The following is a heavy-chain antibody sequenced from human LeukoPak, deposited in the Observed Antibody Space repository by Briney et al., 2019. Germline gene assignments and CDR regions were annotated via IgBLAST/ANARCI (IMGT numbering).Heavy chain of an antibody. CDR1: GLTFNRDW. V-gene: IGHV3-7*01. J-gene: IGHJ4*02. D-gene: IGHD6-19*01. CDR2: IKEDGSEK. CDR3: ATKEPSTSGWSY. Sequence: PGGSLRLSCTASGLTFNRDWTAWVRQAPGKGLEWVANIKEDGSEKNYVDSVKGRFTMSRDNAENSVYLQMNDLRAEDTGVYYCATKEPSTSGWSYWGQGTLVTVSS.